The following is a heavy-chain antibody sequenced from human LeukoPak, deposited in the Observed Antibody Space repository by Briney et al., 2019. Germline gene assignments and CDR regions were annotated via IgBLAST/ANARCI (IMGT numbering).Heavy chain of an antibody. J-gene: IGHJ4*02. D-gene: IGHD6-19*01. CDR2: ISGSGGAP. Sequence: GGSLRLSCAASGFSFSTYAMSWVRQAPGKGLEWVSAISGSGGAPYYADSVKGRFTISRDNSKNTLFLQMNSLRAEDTAVYYCANNGAQGIEVAGSLYWGQGTLVTVSS. CDR3: ANNGAQGIEVAGSLY. V-gene: IGHV3-23*01. CDR1: GFSFSTYA.